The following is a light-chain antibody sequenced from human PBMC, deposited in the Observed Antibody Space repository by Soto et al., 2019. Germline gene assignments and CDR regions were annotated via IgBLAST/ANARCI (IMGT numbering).Light chain of an antibody. V-gene: IGLV1-47*01. CDR3: AAWDDSLSGVV. J-gene: IGLJ2*01. Sequence: QPVLTQPPSASGTPGQRVTISCSGSSSNIGSNYVYWYQQLPGTAPKLLIYRNNQRPSGVPDRFSGSKSGTSASLAISGLRSEDEADYYCAAWDDSLSGVVFGGGTKLNVL. CDR2: RNN. CDR1: SSNIGSNY.